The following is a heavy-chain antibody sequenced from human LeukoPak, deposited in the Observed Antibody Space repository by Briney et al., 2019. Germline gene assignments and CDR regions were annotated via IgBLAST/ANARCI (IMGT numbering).Heavy chain of an antibody. CDR3: ARLVDTAMVGRVLPCGMDV. CDR2: IYPGDSDT. Sequence: GESLKISCKGSGYSFTSYWIGWVRQMPGKGLEWMGIIYPGDSDTRYSPSFQGQVTISADKSISTAYLQWSSLKASDTAMYYCARLVDTAMVGRVLPCGMDVWGQGTTVTVSS. J-gene: IGHJ6*02. CDR1: GYSFTSYW. D-gene: IGHD5-18*01. V-gene: IGHV5-51*01.